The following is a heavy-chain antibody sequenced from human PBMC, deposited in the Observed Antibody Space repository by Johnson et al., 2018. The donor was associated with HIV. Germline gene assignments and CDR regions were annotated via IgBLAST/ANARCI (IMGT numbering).Heavy chain of an antibody. CDR3: ARQAAAGAFDI. D-gene: IGHD6-13*01. CDR2: ISYDGSNK. V-gene: IGHV3-30*03. J-gene: IGHJ3*02. CDR1: GFTFSSYG. Sequence: QVQLVESGGGVVQPGRSLRLSCAASGFTFSSYGMHWVRQAPAKGLEWVAVISYDGSNKYYADSVKGRFTVSRDNSKNTLYLQMNSLRAEDTAVYYCARQAAAGAFDIWGQGTMVTVSS.